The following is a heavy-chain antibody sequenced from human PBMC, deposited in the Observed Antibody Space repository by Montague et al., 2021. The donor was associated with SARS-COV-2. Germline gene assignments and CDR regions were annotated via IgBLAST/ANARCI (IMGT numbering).Heavy chain of an antibody. D-gene: IGHD2-2*01. CDR3: ARVPYRRLFVPRYYGMDV. J-gene: IGHJ6*02. CDR2: ISHSGST. Sequence: SETLSLTCAVYGGSLSGYYWSWIRQPPGEGLEWIAEISHSGSTSYNPSLKSRVTISVDTSKNQFSRKLSSATAADTAVYYCARVPYRRLFVPRYYGMDVWGQGTTVTVSS. CDR1: GGSLSGYY. V-gene: IGHV4-34*01.